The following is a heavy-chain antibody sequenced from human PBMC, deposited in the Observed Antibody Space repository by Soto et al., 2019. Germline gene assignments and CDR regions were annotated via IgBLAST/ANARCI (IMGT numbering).Heavy chain of an antibody. CDR2: IIPIFGTA. J-gene: IGHJ6*02. D-gene: IGHD2-2*02. V-gene: IGHV1-69*13. CDR1: GGTFSSYA. Sequence: SVKVSCKASGGTFSSYAISWVRQAPGQGLEWMGGIIPIFGTANYAQKFQGRVTITADESTSTAYMELSSLRSEDTAVYYCARIPGIDIVVVPAAIWGNYYYGIDVWGQGTTVTVSS. CDR3: ARIPGIDIVVVPAAIWGNYYYGIDV.